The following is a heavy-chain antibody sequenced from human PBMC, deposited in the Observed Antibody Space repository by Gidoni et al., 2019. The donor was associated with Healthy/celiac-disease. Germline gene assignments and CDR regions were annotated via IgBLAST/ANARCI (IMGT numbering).Heavy chain of an antibody. CDR2: INPSGGST. CDR1: GYTFTSYY. D-gene: IGHD3-22*01. J-gene: IGHJ4*02. V-gene: IGHV1-46*01. Sequence: QVQLVQSGAEVKKPGASVKVSCTASGYTFTSYYMHWVRQAPGQGLEWMGIINPSGGSTSYAQKVQGRVTMTRDTSTSTVYMELSSLRSEETAVYYGAQGGDSRGGFDYWGQGTLVTVSS. CDR3: AQGGDSRGGFDY.